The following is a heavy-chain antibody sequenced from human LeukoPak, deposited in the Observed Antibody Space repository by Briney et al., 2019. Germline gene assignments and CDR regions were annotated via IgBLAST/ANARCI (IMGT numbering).Heavy chain of an antibody. D-gene: IGHD6-19*01. J-gene: IGHJ4*02. Sequence: SETLSLTCTVSGYSISSGYYWGWIRQPPREGLEGSGSIYHSGSTYYNPSLKSRVTISVDTSKNQFSLKLSSVTAADTAVYYCATQAVGGVFDYWGQGTLVTVSS. CDR1: GYSISSGYY. V-gene: IGHV4-38-2*02. CDR3: ATQAVGGVFDY. CDR2: IYHSGST.